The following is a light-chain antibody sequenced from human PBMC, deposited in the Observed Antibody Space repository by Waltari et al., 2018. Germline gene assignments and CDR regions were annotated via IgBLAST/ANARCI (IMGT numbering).Light chain of an antibody. V-gene: IGKV3-11*01. CDR2: DAS. J-gene: IGKJ4*01. CDR1: QSISNY. CDR3: QQRSEWPLT. Sequence: DIVLTKYPATLSLSTGERATLSCRASQSISNYLGWYQQKLGQAPRLLVYDASKRAAGSPARFSGSGFATDFTLTISSLEPEDFAVYYCQQRSEWPLTFGGGTKVEMK.